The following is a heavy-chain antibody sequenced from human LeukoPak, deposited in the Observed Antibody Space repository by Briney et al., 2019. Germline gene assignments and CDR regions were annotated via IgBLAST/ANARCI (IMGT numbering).Heavy chain of an antibody. CDR1: GFTFSSYA. Sequence: GGSLRLSCAASGFTFSSYAMSWVRQAPGKGLGWVSAISGSGGSTCYADSVKGRFTISRDNSKNTLYLQMNSLRAEDTAVYYCAKDYLDRGYYDSSGYYDYWGQGTLVTVSS. CDR2: ISGSGGST. J-gene: IGHJ4*02. CDR3: AKDYLDRGYYDSSGYYDY. D-gene: IGHD3-22*01. V-gene: IGHV3-23*01.